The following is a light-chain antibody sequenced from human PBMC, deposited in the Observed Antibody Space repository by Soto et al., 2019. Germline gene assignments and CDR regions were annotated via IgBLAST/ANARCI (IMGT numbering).Light chain of an antibody. CDR2: EVT. V-gene: IGLV2-8*01. CDR1: SSDVGAYNY. CDR3: SSHAGINTVV. Sequence: QSALTQPPSASGSPGQSVTISCTGTSSDVGAYNYVSWYQQHPGKAPKLMIYEVTKRPSGVPDRFSGSKSGNTASLTVSGLLAEDEADYYCSSHAGINTVVFGGGTKVTVL. J-gene: IGLJ3*02.